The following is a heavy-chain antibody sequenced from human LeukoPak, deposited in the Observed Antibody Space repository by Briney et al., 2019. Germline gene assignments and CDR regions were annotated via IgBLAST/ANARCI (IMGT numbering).Heavy chain of an antibody. Sequence: ASVKVSCMASGYTFTGYYMHWVRPAPGQGLEWMGWINPNSGGTNYAQKFQGRVTMTRDTSISTAYMELSRLRSDDTAVYYCARVEEYGDPYDAFDIWGQGTMVTVSS. CDR2: INPNSGGT. CDR3: ARVEEYGDPYDAFDI. CDR1: GYTFTGYY. J-gene: IGHJ3*02. D-gene: IGHD4-17*01. V-gene: IGHV1-2*02.